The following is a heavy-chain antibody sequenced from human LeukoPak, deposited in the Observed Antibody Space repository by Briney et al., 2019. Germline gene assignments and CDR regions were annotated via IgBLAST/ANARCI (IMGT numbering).Heavy chain of an antibody. J-gene: IGHJ5*02. CDR2: IYHSGTT. CDR1: GGSISGSDYS. D-gene: IGHD3-10*01. CDR3: AGDLHDGSGSHHFDP. Sequence: SETLSLTCAVSGGSISGSDYSWNWIRQPPGKGLEWIGYIYHSGTTYYNPSLKSRVAMSVDRSKNQFSLKLNSVTAADTAVYYCAGDLHDGSGSHHFDPWGQGTLVTVSS. V-gene: IGHV4-30-2*01.